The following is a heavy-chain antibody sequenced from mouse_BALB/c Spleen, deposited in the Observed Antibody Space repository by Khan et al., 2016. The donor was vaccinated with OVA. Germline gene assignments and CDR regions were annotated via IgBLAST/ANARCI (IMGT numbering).Heavy chain of an antibody. D-gene: IGHD2-14*01. CDR2: ISNLAYSI. Sequence: EVELVESGGGLVQPGGSRKLSCAASGFTFSDYGMAWVRQTPGKGPEWVAFISNLAYSIYYADTVTGRFTISRENAKNTLYLEMSSLRSEDTAMYYCAGGGRYDVYALDYWGQGTSVTVSA. V-gene: IGHV5-15*02. J-gene: IGHJ4*01. CDR1: GFTFSDYG. CDR3: AGGGRYDVYALDY.